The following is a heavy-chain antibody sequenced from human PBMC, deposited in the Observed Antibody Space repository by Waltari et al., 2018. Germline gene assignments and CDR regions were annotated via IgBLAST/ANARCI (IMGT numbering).Heavy chain of an antibody. Sequence: QVQLVQSGAEVKKPGASVKVSCKASGYTFTSYAMHWVRQAPGQRLEWMGWINAGNGNTKYSQKFQGRVTITRDTSASTAYMELSSLRSEDTAVYYSARPGLESWYFDLWGRGTLVTVSS. CDR1: GYTFTSYA. CDR3: ARPGLESWYFDL. CDR2: INAGNGNT. V-gene: IGHV1-3*01. J-gene: IGHJ2*01.